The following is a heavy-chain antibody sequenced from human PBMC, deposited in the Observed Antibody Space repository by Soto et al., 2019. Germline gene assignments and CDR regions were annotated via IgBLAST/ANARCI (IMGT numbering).Heavy chain of an antibody. V-gene: IGHV3-53*02. CDR2: IYSDGKT. Sequence: EVQLVETGGGLIQPGGSLRLSCAASGITVSTHYMSWVRQAPGKGLEWVSVIYSDGKTYYADSVKGRFTISRDNSKNTVSLQMNSLRGEDTAVYYCARDGGGGYYDSSGYVAVWGQGTLVTVSS. CDR1: GITVSTHY. CDR3: ARDGGGGYYDSSGYVAV. J-gene: IGHJ4*02. D-gene: IGHD3-22*01.